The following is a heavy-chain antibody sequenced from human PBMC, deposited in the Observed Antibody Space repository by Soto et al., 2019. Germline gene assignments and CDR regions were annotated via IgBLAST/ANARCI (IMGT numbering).Heavy chain of an antibody. V-gene: IGHV3-15*07. CDR3: TTGDDSSSWYGIYS. CDR2: INSRSDGGTT. J-gene: IGHJ4*02. Sequence: EVQLVESGGGLVKPGGALRLSCTGSGFTFANAWMNWVRQAPGKGLEWVGRINSRSDGGTTDYAAPVNGRFNISRDDSRNTLFLQMNSLKAEDTAVYYCTTGDDSSSWYGIYSWGQGTLVTVSS. CDR1: GFTFANAW. D-gene: IGHD6-13*01.